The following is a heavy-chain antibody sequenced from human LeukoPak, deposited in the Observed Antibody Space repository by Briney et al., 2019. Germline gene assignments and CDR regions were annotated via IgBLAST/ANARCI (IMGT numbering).Heavy chain of an antibody. V-gene: IGHV3-66*01. J-gene: IGHJ6*02. CDR1: GFTVSSNY. CDR2: IYSGGST. CDR3: AKSTPSLRFLEWLPSRGPNYYYGMDV. Sequence: GGSLRLSCAASGFTVSSNYMSWVRQAPGKGLEWVSVIYSGGSTYYADSVKGRFTISRDNSKNTLYLQMNSLRPEDTAVYYCAKSTPSLRFLEWLPSRGPNYYYGMDVWGQGTTVTVSS. D-gene: IGHD3-3*01.